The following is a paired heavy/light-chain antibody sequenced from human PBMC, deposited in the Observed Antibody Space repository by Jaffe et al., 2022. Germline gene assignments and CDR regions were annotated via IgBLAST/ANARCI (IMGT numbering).Heavy chain of an antibody. J-gene: IGHJ4*02. CDR3: ARGTPAPGTDY. CDR2: IKTKTAKP. D-gene: IGHD2-15*01. V-gene: IGHV7-4-1*02. Sequence: QVQLVQSGSELKKPGASVKISCKASGYTFTTYYINWMRQAPGQGLEWMGNIKTKTAKPTYAQGFTGRFVFSLDTSDSTAYLQISKLEVEDTAVYFCARGTPAPGTDYWGPGTLVTVSS. CDR1: GYTFTTYY.
Light chain of an antibody. CDR3: ASYTSRDTLV. CDR1: SSDVGGYKY. CDR2: EVS. Sequence: QSALTQPASVSGSPGQSITISCTGTSSDVGGYKYVSWYQHHPGKAPKLMIYEVSNRPSGVSNRFSGSKSGNTASLTISGLQAEDEADYYCASYTSRDTLVFGTGTKVTVL. V-gene: IGLV2-14*01. J-gene: IGLJ1*01.